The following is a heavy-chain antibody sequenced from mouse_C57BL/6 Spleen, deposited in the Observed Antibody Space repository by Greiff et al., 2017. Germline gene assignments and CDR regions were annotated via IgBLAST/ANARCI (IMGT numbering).Heavy chain of an antibody. Sequence: QVQLQQPGAELVRPGTSVKLSCKASGYTFTSYWMHWVKQRPGQGLEWIGVIDPSDSYTNYNQKFKGKATLTVDTSSSTAYMQLSSLTSEDSAVYYCARSSYYYGSSTSYLDYWGQGTTLTVSS. V-gene: IGHV1-59*01. D-gene: IGHD1-1*01. CDR3: ARSSYYYGSSTSYLDY. CDR1: GYTFTSYW. J-gene: IGHJ2*01. CDR2: IDPSDSYT.